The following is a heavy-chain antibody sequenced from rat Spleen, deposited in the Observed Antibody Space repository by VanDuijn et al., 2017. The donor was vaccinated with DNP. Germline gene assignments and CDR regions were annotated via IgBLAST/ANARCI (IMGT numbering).Heavy chain of an antibody. CDR1: GFTFSDHN. V-gene: IGHV5-27*01. J-gene: IGHJ3*01. D-gene: IGHD1-1*01. CDR2: ISTGGGSS. CDR3: ASKVFPYYSGSNWFTY. Sequence: EVQLVESGGGLVQPGRSLKLSCAASGFTFSDHNMAWVRQAPTKGLEWVAYISTGGGSSYYRDSVKGRFTISRDNAKSTHYLQINSLRSEDTATYYCASKVFPYYSGSNWFTYWGQGTLVTVSS.